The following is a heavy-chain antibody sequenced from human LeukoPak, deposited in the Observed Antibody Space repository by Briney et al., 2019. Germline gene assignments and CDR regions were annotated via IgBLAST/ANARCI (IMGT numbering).Heavy chain of an antibody. J-gene: IGHJ4*02. CDR3: ARGYYDSSGYYYYFDY. Sequence: PSETLSLTCAVYGGSFSGYYWSWIRQPPGKGLEWIGYIYYSGSTNYNPSLKSRVTISVDTSKNQFSLKLSSVTAADTAVYYCARGYYDSSGYYYYFDYWGQGTLVTVSS. CDR1: GGSFSGYY. CDR2: IYYSGST. D-gene: IGHD3-22*01. V-gene: IGHV4-59*01.